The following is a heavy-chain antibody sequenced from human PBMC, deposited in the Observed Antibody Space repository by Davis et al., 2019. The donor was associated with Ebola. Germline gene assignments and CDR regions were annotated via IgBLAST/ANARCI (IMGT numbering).Heavy chain of an antibody. Sequence: PGGSLRLSCAASGFTFSTYAMHWVRQAPGKGLEWVAVISYDGSNKYYADSVKGRFTISRDNSKNTLYLQMNSLRAEDTAVYYCARDAFHYEDAFDIWGQGTMVTVSS. D-gene: IGHD3-22*01. CDR3: ARDAFHYEDAFDI. V-gene: IGHV3-30-3*01. CDR1: GFTFSTYA. J-gene: IGHJ3*02. CDR2: ISYDGSNK.